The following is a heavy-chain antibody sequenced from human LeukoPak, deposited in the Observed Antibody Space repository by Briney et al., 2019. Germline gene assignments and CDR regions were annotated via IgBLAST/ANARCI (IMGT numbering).Heavy chain of an antibody. CDR1: GFTFNRYW. D-gene: IGHD3-22*01. CDR2: MKSDGSEE. V-gene: IGHV3-7*02. Sequence: GGSLRLSCAASGFTFNRYWMSWVRQAPGKGLEWVAQMKSDGSEEYYADSVRGRFTISRDNAKNTLYLQMNSLRAGDTAVYYCARGTLPYNYDNFGFWGQGTLVTVSS. CDR3: ARGTLPYNYDNFGF. J-gene: IGHJ4*02.